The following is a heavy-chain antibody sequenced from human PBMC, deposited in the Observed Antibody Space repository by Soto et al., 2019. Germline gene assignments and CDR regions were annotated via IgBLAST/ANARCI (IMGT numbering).Heavy chain of an antibody. CDR2: INPNSGGT. D-gene: IGHD3-10*01. CDR1: GYTFTGYY. V-gene: IGHV1-2*04. J-gene: IGHJ6*02. Sequence: RASVKVSCKASGYTFTGYYMHWVRQAPGQGLEWMGWINPNSGGTNYAQKFQGWVTMTRDTSISTAYMELSRLRSDDTAVYYCARGGFGELLYPQVLYYGMDVWGQGTTVTVSS. CDR3: ARGGFGELLYPQVLYYGMDV.